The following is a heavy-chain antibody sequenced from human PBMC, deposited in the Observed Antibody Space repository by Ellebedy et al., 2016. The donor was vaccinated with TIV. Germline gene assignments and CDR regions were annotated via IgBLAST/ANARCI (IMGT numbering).Heavy chain of an antibody. CDR1: GFTFYTYN. J-gene: IGHJ4*02. CDR2: IGSSGVRT. D-gene: IGHD3-10*01. Sequence: PGGSLRLSCVTSGFTFYTYNMNWVRQTPGKGLEWVSYIGSSGVRTDYADPVKGRFTISRDNSKNTVFLQMNSLRADDTAVYYCAKVEFYGSDASFWGQGTLVTVSS. V-gene: IGHV3-23*01. CDR3: AKVEFYGSDASF.